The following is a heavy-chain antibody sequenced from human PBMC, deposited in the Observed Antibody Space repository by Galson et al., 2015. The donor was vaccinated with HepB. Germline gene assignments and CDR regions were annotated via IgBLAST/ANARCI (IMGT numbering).Heavy chain of an antibody. CDR2: IYSGGST. Sequence: SLRLSCAASGFTVSSNYMSWVRQAPGKGLEWVSVIYSGGSTYYADSVKGRFTISRDNSKNTLYLQMNSLRAEDTAVYYCAREASSGWYDGYYGMDVWGQGTTVTVSS. J-gene: IGHJ6*02. CDR3: AREASSGWYDGYYGMDV. CDR1: GFTVSSNY. D-gene: IGHD6-19*01. V-gene: IGHV3-66*01.